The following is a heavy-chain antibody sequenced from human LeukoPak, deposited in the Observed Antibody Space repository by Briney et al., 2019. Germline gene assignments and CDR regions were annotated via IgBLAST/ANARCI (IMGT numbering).Heavy chain of an antibody. CDR2: ISGSDGTT. Sequence: GGSLRLSCAASGFTFSSYAMDWIRQAPGKGLEWVSAISGSDGTTYYADSVKGRFTISRDNSKNTLYLQMNSLRAEDTAVYYCAKTTGYSSSWYYFDYWGQGTLVTVSS. D-gene: IGHD6-13*01. CDR1: GFTFSSYA. CDR3: AKTTGYSSSWYYFDY. J-gene: IGHJ4*02. V-gene: IGHV3-23*01.